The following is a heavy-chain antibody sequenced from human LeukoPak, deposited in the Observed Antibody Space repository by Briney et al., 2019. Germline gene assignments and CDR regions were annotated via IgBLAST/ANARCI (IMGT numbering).Heavy chain of an antibody. CDR2: ISGGGGST. CDR3: AKDSCSSTSCYWDY. Sequence: SGGSLRLSCAASGFTFSTYAMNWARQAPGKGLEWVSVISGGGGSTYYADSVKGRFTISRDNSKNTLYLPMNSLRAEDTAVYYCAKDSCSSTSCYWDYWGQGTLVTVSS. D-gene: IGHD2-2*01. V-gene: IGHV3-23*01. CDR1: GFTFSTYA. J-gene: IGHJ4*02.